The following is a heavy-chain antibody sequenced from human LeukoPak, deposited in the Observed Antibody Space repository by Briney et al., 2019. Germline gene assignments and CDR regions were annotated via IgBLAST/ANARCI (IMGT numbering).Heavy chain of an antibody. CDR2: IYTSGST. Sequence: SETLSLTCTVSGGSISSYYCSWIRQPAGKGLEWIGRIYTSGSTNYNPSLKSRVTMSVDTSKNQFSLKLSSVTAADTAVYYGARTVVPAALGPFDYWGQGTLVTVSS. J-gene: IGHJ4*02. V-gene: IGHV4-4*07. CDR3: ARTVVPAALGPFDY. CDR1: GGSISSYY. D-gene: IGHD2-2*01.